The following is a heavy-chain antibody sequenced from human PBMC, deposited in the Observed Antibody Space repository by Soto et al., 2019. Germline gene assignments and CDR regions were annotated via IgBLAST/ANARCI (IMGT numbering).Heavy chain of an antibody. CDR1: GGTFSTSS. CDR3: ARGHEFGGNSAAFDI. V-gene: IGHV1-69*15. J-gene: IGHJ3*02. Sequence: QVLLVQSGAEMKKPGSSVKVSCKASGGTFSTSSINWVRQAPGQRPEWMGNILPIFGTADYAQTFQGRDTTTXXXSXXPAYMEMRSLLSEDTAVYYCARGHEFGGNSAAFDIWGHGTVVTVSS. D-gene: IGHD2-21*02. CDR2: ILPIFGTA.